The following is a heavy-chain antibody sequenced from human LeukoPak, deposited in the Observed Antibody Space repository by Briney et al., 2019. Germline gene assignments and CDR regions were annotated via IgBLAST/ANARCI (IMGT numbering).Heavy chain of an antibody. CDR1: GGTFSSYA. J-gene: IGHJ3*02. CDR2: IIPIFGTA. V-gene: IGHV1-69*01. D-gene: IGHD3-3*01. Sequence: ASVKVSCKASGGTFSSYAISWVRQAPGQGLEWMGGIIPIFGTANYAQKFQGRVTITADESTSTAYMELSSLRSEDTAVYYCARAQILTALLGVPDLKPGAFDIWGQGTMVTVSS. CDR3: ARAQILTALLGVPDLKPGAFDI.